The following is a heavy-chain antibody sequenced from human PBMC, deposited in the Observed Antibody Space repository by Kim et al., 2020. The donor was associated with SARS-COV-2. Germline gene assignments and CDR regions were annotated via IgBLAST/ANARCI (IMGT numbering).Heavy chain of an antibody. CDR1: GYTFGSYY. V-gene: IGHV1-46*01. J-gene: IGHJ5*02. D-gene: IGHD6-19*01. Sequence: ASVKVSCKASGYTFGSYYLHWVRQTPGQGLEWMGIINPSGGATTYAQKFQGRITMTRDTSTSTGYMELSSLRSEDTAIYYCARDRYSSGWYLGANWFDPWGQGTLVTVSS. CDR2: INPSGGAT. CDR3: ARDRYSSGWYLGANWFDP.